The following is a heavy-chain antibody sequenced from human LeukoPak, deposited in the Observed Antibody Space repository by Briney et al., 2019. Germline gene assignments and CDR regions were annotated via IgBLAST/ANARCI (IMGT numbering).Heavy chain of an antibody. D-gene: IGHD2-21*01. J-gene: IGHJ6*02. V-gene: IGHV3-66*02. CDR1: TFTVIDHY. CDR3: ARGAGVSHYYYYAMDI. Sequence: PGGSLRLSCAASTFTVIDHYMTWVRQAPGRGLEWVAAIYPGGSTYHADSVKGRFTISRDKSKNTLYLQMNTLGAEETAVYYCARGAGVSHYYYYAMDIWGQGTTVTVSS. CDR2: IYPGGST.